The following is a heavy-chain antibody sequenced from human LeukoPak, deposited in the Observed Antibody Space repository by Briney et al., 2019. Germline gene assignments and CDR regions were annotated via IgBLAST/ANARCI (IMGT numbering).Heavy chain of an antibody. CDR1: GFTVSSNY. J-gene: IGHJ6*02. CDR2: IYSGGST. D-gene: IGHD5-18*01. Sequence: GGSLRLSCAASGFTVSSNYMSWVRQAPGKGLEWVSVIYSGGSTYYADSVKGRFIISRDNSKNTLYLQMNSLRAEDTAVYYCAREGGDLLGETAPRDYYYYGMDVWGQGTTVTVSS. V-gene: IGHV3-66*01. CDR3: AREGGDLLGETAPRDYYYYGMDV.